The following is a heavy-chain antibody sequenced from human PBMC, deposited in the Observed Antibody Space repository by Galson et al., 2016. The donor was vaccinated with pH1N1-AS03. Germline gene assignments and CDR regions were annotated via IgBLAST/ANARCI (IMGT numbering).Heavy chain of an antibody. J-gene: IGHJ4*02. CDR3: AHRAPFTSGATFVGGGQFDY. V-gene: IGHV2-5*08. CDR1: GFSLSTSGMC. D-gene: IGHD3-16*01. Sequence: PALVKPTQTLTLTCTFSGFSLSTSGMCVSWIRQPPGGALEWLAVIYWNDERSYTPSLRTRLTVSRGTSENQVVLTLDTVDPAHTGTYFCAHRAPFTSGATFVGGGQFDYWGQGTLVTASS. CDR2: IYWNDER.